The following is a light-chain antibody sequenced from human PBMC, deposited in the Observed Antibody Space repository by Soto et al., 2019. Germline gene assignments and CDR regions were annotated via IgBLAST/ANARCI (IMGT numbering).Light chain of an antibody. J-gene: IGKJ1*01. CDR1: EDVSDW. CDR3: QEYNSYSPT. V-gene: IGKV1-5*01. Sequence: DLDMTQSPSALSASVGDRVTITCRASEDVSDWLAWYQQKPGQSPKLLIHGASTLESGVPSRFSGSGYGSQFTLTISSLLPDDLATYYCQEYNSYSPTFGPGTKVEIK. CDR2: GAS.